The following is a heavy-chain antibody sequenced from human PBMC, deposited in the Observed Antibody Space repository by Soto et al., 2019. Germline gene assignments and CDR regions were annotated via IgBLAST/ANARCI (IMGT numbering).Heavy chain of an antibody. CDR3: AKGGRSHMDA. CDR1: GFNFSNYW. V-gene: IGHV3-74*01. D-gene: IGHD3-16*01. Sequence: GGSLRLSCAASGFNFSNYWMHWVRQAPGKGLVWVARISSDGSSPSYADSVKGRLTISRDNAKNTLYAQMNSLRAEDTAVYYCAKGGRSHMDAWGNGTTVTVSS. CDR2: ISSDGSSP. J-gene: IGHJ6*03.